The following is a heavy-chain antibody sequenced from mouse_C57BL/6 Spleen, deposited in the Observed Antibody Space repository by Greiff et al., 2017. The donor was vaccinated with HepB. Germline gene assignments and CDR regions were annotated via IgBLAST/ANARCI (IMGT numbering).Heavy chain of an antibody. Sequence: QVQLQQPGAELVRPGSSVKLSCKASGYTFTSYWMHWVKQRPIQGLEWIGNIDPSDSETHYNQQFKDKATLTVDKSSSTAYMQLSSLTSEDSAVYYCARSHYYGSSLWYFDVWGTGTTVTVSS. CDR1: GYTFTSYW. D-gene: IGHD1-1*01. J-gene: IGHJ1*03. V-gene: IGHV1-52*01. CDR2: IDPSDSET. CDR3: ARSHYYGSSLWYFDV.